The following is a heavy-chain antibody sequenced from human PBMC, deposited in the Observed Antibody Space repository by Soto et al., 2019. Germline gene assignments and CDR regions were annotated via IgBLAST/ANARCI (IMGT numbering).Heavy chain of an antibody. Sequence: GGSLRLSCAASGFTFSSYAMTWVRQAPGKGLEWVSVISGSGGSTYFADSVKGRFTISRDNSKNTLYLQMSSLRAEDTALYYFAKEYDSSGYYPDYRGQRTLVTVSS. CDR3: AKEYDSSGYYPDY. CDR2: ISGSGGST. D-gene: IGHD3-22*01. CDR1: GFTFSSYA. V-gene: IGHV3-23*01. J-gene: IGHJ4*02.